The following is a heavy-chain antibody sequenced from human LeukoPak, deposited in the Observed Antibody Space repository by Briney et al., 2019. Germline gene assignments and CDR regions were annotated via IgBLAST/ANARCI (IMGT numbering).Heavy chain of an antibody. Sequence: GGSLRLYCAASGFTFSNYAMSWVRQAPGKGLEWVSAILGSGGTTYYADSVKGRFTISRDNSMNTLYLQMDSLRVEDTAVYYCAKGDGWGSSYYFDCWGQGTLVTVSS. CDR2: ILGSGGTT. CDR1: GFTFSNYA. J-gene: IGHJ4*02. V-gene: IGHV3-23*01. CDR3: AKGDGWGSSYYFDC. D-gene: IGHD3-10*01.